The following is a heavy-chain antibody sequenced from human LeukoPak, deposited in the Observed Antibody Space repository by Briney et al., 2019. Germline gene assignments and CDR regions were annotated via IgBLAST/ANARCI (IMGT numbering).Heavy chain of an antibody. V-gene: IGHV4-39*01. CDR2: IYYSGST. J-gene: IGHJ6*03. Sequence: PSETLSLTRTVSGGSISSSSYYWGWIRQPPGKGLEWIGSIYYSGSTYYNPSLKSRVTISVDTSKNQFSLKLSSVTAADTAVYYCARLTRGGSYYYYYYYMDVWGKGTTVTVSS. CDR3: ARLTRGGSYYYYYYYMDV. CDR1: GGSISSSSYY. D-gene: IGHD1-26*01.